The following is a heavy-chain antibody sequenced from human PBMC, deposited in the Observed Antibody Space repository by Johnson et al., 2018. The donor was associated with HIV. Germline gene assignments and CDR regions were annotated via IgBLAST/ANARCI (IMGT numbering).Heavy chain of an antibody. V-gene: IGHV3-30*04. D-gene: IGHD1-1*01. CDR3: ARGFLTGTPSDAFDI. CDR1: GFTFSSYA. CDR2: ISYDGSYK. J-gene: IGHJ3*02. Sequence: QVQVVESGGDVVQPGRSLRLSWAASGFTFSSYAMHWVRQAPGKGLEWVAVISYDGSYKYYADSVKGRFTISRDNSKNTLYLQMNSLRAEDTAVYYCARGFLTGTPSDAFDIWGQGTLVTVSS.